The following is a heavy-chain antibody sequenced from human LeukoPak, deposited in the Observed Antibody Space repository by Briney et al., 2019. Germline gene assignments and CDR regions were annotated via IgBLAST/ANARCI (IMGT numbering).Heavy chain of an antibody. V-gene: IGHV3-23*01. CDR1: GFTFSSYA. CDR3: AKAYSSSWKNWFDP. Sequence: PGGSLRLSCAASGFTFSSYAMSWVRQAPGKGLEWVSAISASGGSPYYADSVKGRFTISRDNSKNTLYLQMNSLRAEDTAIYYCAKAYSSSWKNWFDPWGRGTLVTVSS. CDR2: ISASGGSP. D-gene: IGHD6-13*01. J-gene: IGHJ5*02.